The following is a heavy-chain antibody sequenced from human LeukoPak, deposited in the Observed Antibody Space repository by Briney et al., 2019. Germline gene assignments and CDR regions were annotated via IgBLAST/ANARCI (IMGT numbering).Heavy chain of an antibody. CDR3: AKDLSGYFDWFQVDY. J-gene: IGHJ4*02. CDR1: GFTFSSYA. Sequence: PGGSLRLSCAASGFTFSSYAMSWVRQAPGKRLEWVSAISGSGGSTYYADSVKGRFTISRDNSKNTLYLQMNSLRAEDTAVYYCAKDLSGYFDWFQVDYWGQGTLVTVSS. V-gene: IGHV3-23*01. CDR2: ISGSGGST. D-gene: IGHD3-9*01.